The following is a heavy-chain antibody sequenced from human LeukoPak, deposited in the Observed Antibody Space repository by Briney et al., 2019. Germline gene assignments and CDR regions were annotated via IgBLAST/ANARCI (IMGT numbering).Heavy chain of an antibody. D-gene: IGHD3-22*01. V-gene: IGHV3-30*02. CDR1: GFTFSGYA. CDR3: AKGSRVVIEDY. Sequence: SGGSLRLSCAASGFTFSGYAMQWVRQAPGKGLEWVAFIRNDGSNKYYADSVKGRFTISRDNSKNTLYLQMNSLRAEDTAVYYCAKGSRVVIEDYWGQGTLVTVSS. CDR2: IRNDGSNK. J-gene: IGHJ4*02.